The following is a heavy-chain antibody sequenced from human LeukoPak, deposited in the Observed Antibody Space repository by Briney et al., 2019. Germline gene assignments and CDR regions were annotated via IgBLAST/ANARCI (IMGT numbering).Heavy chain of an antibody. J-gene: IGHJ5*02. CDR2: INHSGST. CDR3: ARRGLRWINWFDP. Sequence: NPSETLSLTCTVSGGSISSSSYYWGWIRQPPGKGLEWIGEINHSGSTNYNPSLKSRVTISVDTSKSQFSLKLSSVTAADTAVYYCARRGLRWINWFDPWGQGTLVTVSS. D-gene: IGHD4-23*01. V-gene: IGHV4-39*07. CDR1: GGSISSSSYY.